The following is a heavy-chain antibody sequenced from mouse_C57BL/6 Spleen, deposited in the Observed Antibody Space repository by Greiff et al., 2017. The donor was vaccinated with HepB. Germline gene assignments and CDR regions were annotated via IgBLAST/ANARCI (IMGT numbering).Heavy chain of an antibody. V-gene: IGHV1-76*01. J-gene: IGHJ3*01. CDR1: GYTFTDYY. D-gene: IGHD1-1*01. CDR2: IYPGSGNT. CDR3: ARDGSSFAWFAY. Sequence: VQLQQSGAELVRPGASVKLSCKASGYTFTDYYINWVKQRPGQGLEWIARIYPGSGNTYYNEKFKGKATLTAEKSSSTAYMQLSSLTSADSAVYFCARDGSSFAWFAYWGQGTLVTVSA.